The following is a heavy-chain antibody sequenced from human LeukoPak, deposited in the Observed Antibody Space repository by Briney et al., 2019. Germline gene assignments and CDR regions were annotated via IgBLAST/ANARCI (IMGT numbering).Heavy chain of an antibody. CDR3: AGLVGRYSSGLYYYYFDY. CDR2: MYLSGTT. CDR1: GDSINSLDL. V-gene: IGHV4-4*02. J-gene: IGHJ4*02. D-gene: IGHD3-22*01. Sequence: PSGTLSLTCTVSGDSINSLDLWSWVRQPPGKGLEWIGEMYLSGTTHSNPSVKSRVTITIDKSKNQFFLNLSSVTAADTAVYYCAGLVGRYSSGLYYYYFDYWGQGTLITVSS.